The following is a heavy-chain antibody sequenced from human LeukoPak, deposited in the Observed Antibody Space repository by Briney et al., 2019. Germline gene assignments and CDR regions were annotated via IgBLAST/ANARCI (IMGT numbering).Heavy chain of an antibody. Sequence: AGGSLRLSCAASGFIFSTHGMHWVRQAPGKGLEWVTFISYDGTNRYYAGSVKGRFTISRDNSKNTLSLQMNSLREEDTAIYYCARPRIALAATSYFDYWGQGTLVTVSS. D-gene: IGHD6-13*01. V-gene: IGHV3-33*05. J-gene: IGHJ4*02. CDR1: GFIFSTHG. CDR2: ISYDGTNR. CDR3: ARPRIALAATSYFDY.